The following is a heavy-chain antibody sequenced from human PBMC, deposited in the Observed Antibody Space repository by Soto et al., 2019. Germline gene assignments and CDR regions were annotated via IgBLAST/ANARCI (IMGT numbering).Heavy chain of an antibody. J-gene: IGHJ6*02. Sequence: QVQLVESGGGVVQPGRSLRLSCAASGFTFSSYGMHWVRQAPGKGLEWVAVISYDGSNKYYADSVKGRFTISRDNSKNTLYLQMNSLRAEDTAVYYCAKDLHDSSGYYYYGMDVWGQGTTVTVSS. CDR2: ISYDGSNK. CDR1: GFTFSSYG. CDR3: AKDLHDSSGYYYYGMDV. V-gene: IGHV3-30*18. D-gene: IGHD3-22*01.